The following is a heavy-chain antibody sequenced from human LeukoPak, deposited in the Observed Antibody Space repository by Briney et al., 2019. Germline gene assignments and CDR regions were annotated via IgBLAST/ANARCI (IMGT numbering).Heavy chain of an antibody. V-gene: IGHV1-69*13. D-gene: IGHD1-14*01. J-gene: IGHJ1*01. Sequence: SVKVSCKASGGAFSRHSISWVRQSPGQGLEWMGGITPMFGTSNYAQKFQGRVTITADESTSTAYMELSSLRSEDTAVYYCARDSSEFRSLLFHWGQGTLVTVSS. CDR2: ITPMFGTS. CDR3: ARDSSEFRSLLFH. CDR1: GGAFSRHS.